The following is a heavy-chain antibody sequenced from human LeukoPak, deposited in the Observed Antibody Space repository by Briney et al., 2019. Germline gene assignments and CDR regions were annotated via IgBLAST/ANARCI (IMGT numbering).Heavy chain of an antibody. Sequence: GRSLRLSCTASGFTFGDYAMSWVRQAPGKGLEWVGFIRSKAYGGTTEYAASVKGRFTISRDDSKSIAYLQMNSLKTEDTAVYYRTRVGRKGTVTTWGYWGQGTLVTVSS. V-gene: IGHV3-49*04. D-gene: IGHD4-17*01. J-gene: IGHJ4*02. CDR2: IRSKAYGGTT. CDR3: TRVGRKGTVTTWGY. CDR1: GFTFGDYA.